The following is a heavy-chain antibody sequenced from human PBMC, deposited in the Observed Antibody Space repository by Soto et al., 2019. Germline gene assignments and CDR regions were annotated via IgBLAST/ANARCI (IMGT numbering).Heavy chain of an antibody. D-gene: IGHD6-13*01. CDR1: GFSLSNARMG. J-gene: IGHJ6*02. V-gene: IGHV2-26*01. Sequence: QVTLQESGPVLVKPTETLTLTCTVSGFSLSNARMGVSWIRQPPGKALEWLVHIFSNDAKSSSTSLKSRLTISKDTTTSQLDLTMTNMDPADTATYYCARIPRYSSSWYGMNVWGQGSTVTFSS. CDR2: IFSNDAK. CDR3: ARIPRYSSSWYGMNV.